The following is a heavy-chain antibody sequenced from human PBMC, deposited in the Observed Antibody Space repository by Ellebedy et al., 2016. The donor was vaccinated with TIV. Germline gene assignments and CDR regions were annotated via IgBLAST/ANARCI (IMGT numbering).Heavy chain of an antibody. V-gene: IGHV1-3*01. CDR3: ARVRNYYDSRGYFQKSYGMDV. CDR1: GYTFNRYA. CDR2: ITAGNGNT. Sequence: AASVKVSCQASGYTFNRYAIHWVRQAPGQRLEWMGWITAGNGNTKYSQKFQDRVTITRDTSASTTYMELSSLRSEDTAVYYCARVRNYYDSRGYFQKSYGMDVWGQGTPVTVFS. D-gene: IGHD3-22*01. J-gene: IGHJ6*02.